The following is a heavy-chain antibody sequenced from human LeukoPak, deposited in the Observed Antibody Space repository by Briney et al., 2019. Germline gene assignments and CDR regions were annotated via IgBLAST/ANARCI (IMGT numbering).Heavy chain of an antibody. CDR3: ARLGDYYDSSGPTPFDY. V-gene: IGHV4-59*08. J-gene: IGHJ4*02. D-gene: IGHD3-22*01. CDR1: GGSISGYY. CDR2: IYYSGST. Sequence: SETLSLTCTVSGGSISGYYWSWIRQPPGKGLEWIGYIYYSGSTNYNPSLKSRVTISVDTSKNQFSLKLSSVTAADTAVYYCARLGDYYDSSGPTPFDYWGQGTLVTVSS.